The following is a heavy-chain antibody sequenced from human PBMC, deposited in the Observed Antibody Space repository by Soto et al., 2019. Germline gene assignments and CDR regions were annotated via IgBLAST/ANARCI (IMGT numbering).Heavy chain of an antibody. CDR2: ISGSGDIT. CDR3: AKDKDYD. CDR1: GFTFSSYG. Sequence: EVQLLESGGGLEKPGGSLRLSCAASGFTFSSYGMTWVRQAPGKGLEWVSGISGSGDITVYADSVKGRFTISRDNSKNTLYLQMNSLRAEDTAVYYCAKDKDYDWGQGTLVTVSS. J-gene: IGHJ4*02. V-gene: IGHV3-23*01. D-gene: IGHD3-22*01.